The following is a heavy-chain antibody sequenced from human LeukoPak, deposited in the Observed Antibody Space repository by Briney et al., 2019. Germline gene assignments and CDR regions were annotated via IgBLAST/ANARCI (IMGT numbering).Heavy chain of an antibody. V-gene: IGHV4-59*01. J-gene: IGHJ4*02. CDR2: IYYSGST. Sequence: PSETLSLTCTVSDGSISSYYWSWIRQPPGKGLDWIGYIYYSGSTNANPSLMSRVTISVDTSKNQFSLRLSSVTAADTAMYYCAIYDSSSRSFDYWGQGTLVTVSS. D-gene: IGHD3-22*01. CDR3: AIYDSSSRSFDY. CDR1: DGSISSYY.